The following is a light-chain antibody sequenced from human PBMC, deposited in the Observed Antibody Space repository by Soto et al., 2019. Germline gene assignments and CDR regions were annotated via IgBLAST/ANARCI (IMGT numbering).Light chain of an antibody. V-gene: IGLV8-61*01. CDR2: NTH. Sequence: QAVVTQEPSFSVSPGGTVTLTCALSSGSVSTSYYPSWYQQTPGQAPRLLIYNTHIRSSGVPDRFSGSILENKAALTITGAQADDDSYYYCVLYLGSGIFVFGTGTKVTVL. J-gene: IGLJ1*01. CDR1: SGSVSTSYY. CDR3: VLYLGSGIFV.